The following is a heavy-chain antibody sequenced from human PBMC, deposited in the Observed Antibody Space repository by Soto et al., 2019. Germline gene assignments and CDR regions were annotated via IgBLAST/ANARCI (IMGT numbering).Heavy chain of an antibody. CDR1: GFTFSSYS. D-gene: IGHD2-21*01. V-gene: IGHV3-21*01. J-gene: IGHJ6*03. CDR3: ARDLIYAGYYYYMDV. CDR2: INYKSHI. Sequence: EVQLVESGGGLVKPGGSLRLSCAASGFTFSSYSMNWVRQAPGKGLEWVSSINYKSHIDYADSVKGRFTISRDNAKNSLYLQMNSLRAEDTDVYFCARDLIYAGYYYYMDVWGIGTTVTVSS.